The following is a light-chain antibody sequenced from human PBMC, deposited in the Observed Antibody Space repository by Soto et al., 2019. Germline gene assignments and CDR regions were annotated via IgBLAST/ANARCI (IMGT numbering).Light chain of an antibody. CDR1: QSVSSNY. Sequence: EIVLTQSPATLSLSPGERATLSCRASQSVSSNYLAWYQQKPGQAPRLLIYGASSRATGIPDRFSGSGSGTDFTLTISRLEPEDFAVYYRQQNHSTPRTCGEGPKVEIK. J-gene: IGKJ1*01. CDR2: GAS. V-gene: IGKV3-20*01. CDR3: QQNHSTPRT.